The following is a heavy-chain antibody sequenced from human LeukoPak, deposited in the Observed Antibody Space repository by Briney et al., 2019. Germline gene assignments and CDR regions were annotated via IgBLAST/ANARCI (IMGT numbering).Heavy chain of an antibody. CDR3: ATDDVTTGTKTALGY. CDR2: IVVGSGNT. J-gene: IGHJ4*02. CDR1: GFTFTSSA. D-gene: IGHD1-1*01. Sequence: SVKVSCKASGFTFTSSAVQWVRQARGQGLEWIGWIVVGSGNTNYAQKFQERVTINRDMSTSTAYMGLSSLRSEDTAVYYCATDDVTTGTKTALGYWGQGTLVTVSS. V-gene: IGHV1-58*01.